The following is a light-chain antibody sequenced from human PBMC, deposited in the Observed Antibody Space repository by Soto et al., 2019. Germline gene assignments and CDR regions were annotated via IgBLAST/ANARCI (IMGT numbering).Light chain of an antibody. Sequence: DIQMNQSPSSLSASVGDRVTITCQASQDISKYLNWYQQRPGKAPNLLIYDASSLEAGVPSRFTGSGAGTDFTFTISSLQPEDIATYYCQQYDNPPVTFGGGTKVEIK. CDR2: DAS. CDR1: QDISKY. V-gene: IGKV1-33*01. CDR3: QQYDNPPVT. J-gene: IGKJ4*01.